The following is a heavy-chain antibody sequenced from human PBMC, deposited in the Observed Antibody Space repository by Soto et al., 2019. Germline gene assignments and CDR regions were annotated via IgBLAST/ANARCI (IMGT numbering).Heavy chain of an antibody. CDR3: ARLFTVTTDYYFGMDV. Sequence: VQLRESGPGLVKPSETLSLSCTVSGGSISGSYWSWVRQPAGKGLEWIGRIYSSGSSNYTPSLHSRLTMSLDTSKNQLSLKLRSVTAADTAIYYCARLFTVTTDYYFGMDVWGQGTTVTVS. CDR1: GGSISGSY. V-gene: IGHV4-4*07. CDR2: IYSSGSS. J-gene: IGHJ6*02. D-gene: IGHD4-17*01.